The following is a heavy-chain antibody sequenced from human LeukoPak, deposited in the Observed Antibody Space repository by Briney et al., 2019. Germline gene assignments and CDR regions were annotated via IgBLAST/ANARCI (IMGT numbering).Heavy chain of an antibody. CDR3: ASYLQYDAFDI. V-gene: IGHV3-33*08. J-gene: IGHJ3*02. Sequence: GGSLRLSCSASGFTFSSYGMHWVRQAPGKGLEWVAVIWYDGSNKYYADSVKGRFTISRDNSKNTLYLQMNSLRAEDTAVYYCASYLQYDAFDIWGQGTMVTVSS. D-gene: IGHD4-11*01. CDR1: GFTFSSYG. CDR2: IWYDGSNK.